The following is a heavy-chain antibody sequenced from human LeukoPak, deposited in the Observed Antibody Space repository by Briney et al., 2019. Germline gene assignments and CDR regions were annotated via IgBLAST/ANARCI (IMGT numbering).Heavy chain of an antibody. J-gene: IGHJ6*02. D-gene: IGHD4-17*01. V-gene: IGHV3-30-3*01. CDR3: ARDRSYGDPYYYYGMDV. CDR1: GFTFSSYA. CDR2: ISYDGSNK. Sequence: GGSPRLSCAASGFTFSSYAMHWVRQAPGKGLEWVAVISYDGSNKYYADSVKGRFTISRDNSKNTLYLQMNSLRAEDTAVYYCARDRSYGDPYYYYGMDVWGQGTTVTVSS.